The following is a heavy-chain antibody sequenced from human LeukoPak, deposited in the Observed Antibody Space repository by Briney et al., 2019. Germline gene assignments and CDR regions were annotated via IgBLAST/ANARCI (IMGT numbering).Heavy chain of an antibody. V-gene: IGHV3-23*01. D-gene: IGHD6-13*01. CDR1: GFTFSSYA. J-gene: IGHJ5*02. CDR3: ARDRSSSWMEWWFDP. Sequence: GGSLRLSCAASGFTFSSYAMSWVRQAPGKGLEWVSAISGSGGSTYYADSVKGRFTISRDNSKNTLYLQMNSLRAEDTAVYYCARDRSSSWMEWWFDPWGQGTLVTVSS. CDR2: ISGSGGST.